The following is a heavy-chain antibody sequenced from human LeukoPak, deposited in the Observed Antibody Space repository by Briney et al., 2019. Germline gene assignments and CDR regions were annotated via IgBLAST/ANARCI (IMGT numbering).Heavy chain of an antibody. V-gene: IGHV4-59*12. CDR2: IYYSGST. J-gene: IGHJ5*02. CDR1: GGSISSYY. CDR3: ARVFYYDSSRFDL. Sequence: ASETLSLTCTVSGGSISSYYWSWIRQPPGKGLEWIGYIYYSGSTNYNPSLKSRVTISVDTSKTQFSLKLSSVTAADTAVYYCARVFYYDSSRFDLWAQGTLVTVSS. D-gene: IGHD3-22*01.